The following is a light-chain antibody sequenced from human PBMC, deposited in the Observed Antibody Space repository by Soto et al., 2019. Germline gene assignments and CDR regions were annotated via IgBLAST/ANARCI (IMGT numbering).Light chain of an antibody. CDR1: QSVDSY. V-gene: IGKV3-11*01. CDR3: QQRDSWPIT. Sequence: EIVLTQSPACLSLSPGEGATLSCRASQSVDSYLVWYQQKPGQAPRLLIFGASNRATGIPARFSGSGSGTDFTLTISSLEPEDFAVYYCQQRDSWPITFGQGTRLEIK. J-gene: IGKJ5*01. CDR2: GAS.